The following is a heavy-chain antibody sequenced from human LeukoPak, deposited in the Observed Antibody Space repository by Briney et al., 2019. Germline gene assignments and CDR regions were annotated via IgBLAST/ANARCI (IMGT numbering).Heavy chain of an antibody. Sequence: PAGSLRLSCAASGFTFSSYAMSWVRQAPGKGLDWVSTISGGGTYTYYADSVKGRFTISRDNSKNTLYLQMNSLRAEDTAVYYCAKGYSNPSHFVYWGQGALVTVSS. CDR2: ISGGGTYT. D-gene: IGHD4-11*01. V-gene: IGHV3-23*01. CDR3: AKGYSNPSHFVY. CDR1: GFTFSSYA. J-gene: IGHJ4*02.